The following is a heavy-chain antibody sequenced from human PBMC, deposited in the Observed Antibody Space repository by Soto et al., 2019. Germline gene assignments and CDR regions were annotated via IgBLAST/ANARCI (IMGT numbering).Heavy chain of an antibody. J-gene: IGHJ4*02. CDR3: TTDPGDYQDF. V-gene: IGHV3-15*01. Sequence: EVQLVESGGGMVKPGGCLRLSCEASGITFINAWMSWVRQAPGKGLEWVGRIKNRADGGTADYAAPVRGRFTISRDDSKNTLFLQMNSLEVEDTAVYYCTTDPGDYQDFWGQGTLVTVSS. CDR1: GITFINAW. D-gene: IGHD4-17*01. CDR2: IKNRADGGTA.